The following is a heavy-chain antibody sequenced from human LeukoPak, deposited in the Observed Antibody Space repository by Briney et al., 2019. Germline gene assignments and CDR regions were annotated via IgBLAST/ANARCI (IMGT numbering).Heavy chain of an antibody. D-gene: IGHD6-6*01. J-gene: IGHJ4*02. Sequence: LGRSLRLSCAASGFTFSNYDMHWVRQAPGKGLEWVAVIWFDGSNKFYADSVKGRFTISRDNSKNTLYLQMNSLRAEDTAVYYCAREGEYSSSSVDYWGQGTLVTVSS. CDR1: GFTFSNYD. CDR3: AREGEYSSSSVDY. V-gene: IGHV3-33*01. CDR2: IWFDGSNK.